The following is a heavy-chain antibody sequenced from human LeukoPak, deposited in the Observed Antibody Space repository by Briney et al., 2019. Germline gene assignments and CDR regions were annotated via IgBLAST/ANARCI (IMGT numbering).Heavy chain of an antibody. CDR1: GGSFSGYY. J-gene: IGHJ4*02. Sequence: SETLSLTCAVYGGSFSGYYWSWIRQPPGKGLEWIGEINHSGSTNYNPSLKSRVTISVDTSKNQFSLKLSSVTAADTAVYYCARGRRNYYGSGVLDYWGQGTLVTVSS. D-gene: IGHD3-10*01. V-gene: IGHV4-34*01. CDR3: ARGRRNYYGSGVLDY. CDR2: INHSGST.